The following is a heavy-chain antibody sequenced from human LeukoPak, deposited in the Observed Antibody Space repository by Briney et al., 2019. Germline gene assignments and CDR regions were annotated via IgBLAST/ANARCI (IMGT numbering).Heavy chain of an antibody. CDR2: LTGRPGRT. CDR1: GFTFTKYA. Sequence: GGSLRLSCEPSGFTFTKYAMSCVRHAPEKGLECVSALTGRPGRTYYADSVRGRFTISRDTSKNTLFLQMSSLRVEDTAIYYCAKDHLLCTSTSCYIDYFDSWGQGTLVSVSP. V-gene: IGHV3-23*01. J-gene: IGHJ4*02. CDR3: AKDHLLCTSTSCYIDYFDS. D-gene: IGHD2-2*02.